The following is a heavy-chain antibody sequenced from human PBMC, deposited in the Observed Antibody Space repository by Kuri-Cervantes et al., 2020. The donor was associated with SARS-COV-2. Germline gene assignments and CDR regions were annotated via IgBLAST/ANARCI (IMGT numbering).Heavy chain of an antibody. CDR1: GGSISSSSYY. CDR3: ARSPLGRYNWNDDSLDY. Sequence: SETLSLTCTVSGGSISSSSYYWGWIRQPPGKGLEWIGSIYYSGSTYYNPSLKSRVTISVDTSKNQFSLKLSSVTAADTAVYYCARSPLGRYNWNDDSLDYWGQGTLVTVSS. J-gene: IGHJ4*02. D-gene: IGHD1-1*01. V-gene: IGHV4-39*07. CDR2: IYYSGST.